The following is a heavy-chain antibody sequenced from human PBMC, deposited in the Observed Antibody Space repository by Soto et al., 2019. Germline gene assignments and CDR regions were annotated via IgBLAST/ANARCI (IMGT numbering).Heavy chain of an antibody. D-gene: IGHD6-19*01. Sequence: QVQLVQSGAEVKKPGASVKVSCKASGYTFTSYAMHWVRQAPGQRLEWMGWINAGNGNTKYSQKFQGRVTITRDTSXSTAYMELSSLRSEDTAVYYCARGGSSGWYRWFDPWGQGTLVTVSS. J-gene: IGHJ5*02. CDR1: GYTFTSYA. CDR3: ARGGSSGWYRWFDP. V-gene: IGHV1-3*01. CDR2: INAGNGNT.